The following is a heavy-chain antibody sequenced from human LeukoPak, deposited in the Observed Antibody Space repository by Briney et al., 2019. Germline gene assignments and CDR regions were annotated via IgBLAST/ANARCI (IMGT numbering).Heavy chain of an antibody. Sequence: GESLKISCKASGYSFTSYWIGWVRQIPGKGLEWMGIIDPSDSETRYTPSFQGQVTISVDRSLTTADLQWNSLKASDTAMYYCARQTAMGRSGDYWGQGTLVTVSS. V-gene: IGHV5-51*01. CDR1: GYSFTSYW. CDR2: IDPSDSET. CDR3: ARQTAMGRSGDY. D-gene: IGHD5-18*01. J-gene: IGHJ4*02.